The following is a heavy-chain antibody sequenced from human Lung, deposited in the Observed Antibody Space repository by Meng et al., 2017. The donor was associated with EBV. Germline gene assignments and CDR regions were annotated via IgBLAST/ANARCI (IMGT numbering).Heavy chain of an antibody. Sequence: QGRRTEAGPGLGKPSGTLSLTAAVSGGSISRSNWWSWVRQPPGKGLEWIGEIYHSGSTNYNPSLKSRVTISVDKSKNQFSLKLSSVTAADTAVYYCARRSDYDSPSFDYWGQGTLVTVSS. CDR2: IYHSGST. CDR1: GGSISRSNW. CDR3: ARRSDYDSPSFDY. V-gene: IGHV4-4*02. D-gene: IGHD3-16*01. J-gene: IGHJ4*02.